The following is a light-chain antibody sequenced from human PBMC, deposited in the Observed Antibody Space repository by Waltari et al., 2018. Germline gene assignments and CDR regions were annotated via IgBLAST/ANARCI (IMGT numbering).Light chain of an antibody. Sequence: QSALTQPATVSGSPGQSITISCTGTNNHVVASKFVSWYPQHPGRAPQLMIFDVTERPSGISYRFSGSKSANTASLTISGLLPEDEAIYYCCSFTATHTLLFGGGTTVTVL. J-gene: IGLJ2*01. CDR1: NNHVVASKF. V-gene: IGLV2-14*03. CDR2: DVT. CDR3: CSFTATHTLL.